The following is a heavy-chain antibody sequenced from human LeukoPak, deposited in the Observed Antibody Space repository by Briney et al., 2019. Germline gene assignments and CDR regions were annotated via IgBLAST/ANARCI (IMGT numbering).Heavy chain of an antibody. Sequence: ASVKVSCKASGYTFTNYGISWVRQAPGQGLEWMGRISAYNGDTNHAQNLQGRVTMTTETSTSTAYMELRSLTSDDTAVYYCARGSASRGSYHYGMDVWGQGTTVTVSS. V-gene: IGHV1-18*01. CDR1: GYTFTNYG. CDR2: ISAYNGDT. J-gene: IGHJ6*02. CDR3: ARGSASRGSYHYGMDV. D-gene: IGHD3-3*01.